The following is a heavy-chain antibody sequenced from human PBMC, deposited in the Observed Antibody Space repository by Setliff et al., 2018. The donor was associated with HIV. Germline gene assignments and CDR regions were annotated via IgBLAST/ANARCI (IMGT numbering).Heavy chain of an antibody. V-gene: IGHV4-39*07. J-gene: IGHJ6*03. CDR3: ARGYPVSYYYYMDV. D-gene: IGHD3-16*02. Sequence: PSETLSLTCTVSGGSISSSGYYWGWIRQPPGKGLEWIGNMYYRGSTYYNPSLKGRVTISVDTSKNQFSLKLSSVTAADTAVYYCARGYPVSYYYYMDVWGKGTTVTVSS. CDR2: MYYRGST. CDR1: GGSISSSGYY.